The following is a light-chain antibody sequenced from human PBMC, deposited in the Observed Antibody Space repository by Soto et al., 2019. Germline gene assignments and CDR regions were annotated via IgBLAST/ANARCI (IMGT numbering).Light chain of an antibody. V-gene: IGKV1-5*03. CDR2: KTS. Sequence: DIQMTQSPSSLSASVGDRVTITCRASQTISSWLAWYQQKPGRAPKLLMYKTSSLESGAPSRFSGSGSETEFTLTITSLQPEDSATYYCQQRNSYPRTFGQGTKVDI. CDR1: QTISSW. CDR3: QQRNSYPRT. J-gene: IGKJ2*01.